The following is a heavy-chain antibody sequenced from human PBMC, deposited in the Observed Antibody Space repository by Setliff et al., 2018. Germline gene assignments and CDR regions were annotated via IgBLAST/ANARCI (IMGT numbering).Heavy chain of an antibody. CDR3: ARMSRYSEFWSGYAEDYYSSYIDV. CDR2: IYTSGTT. J-gene: IGHJ6*03. CDR1: GGSISSGSYY. V-gene: IGHV4-61*09. D-gene: IGHD3-3*01. Sequence: SETLSLTCTVSGGSISSGSYYWSWIRQPAGKGLEWIGHIYTSGTTKYNPSLKSRVTISVDTSKRQFSLNLLSVTAADTAVYYCARMSRYSEFWSGYAEDYYSSYIDVWGTGATVTVSS.